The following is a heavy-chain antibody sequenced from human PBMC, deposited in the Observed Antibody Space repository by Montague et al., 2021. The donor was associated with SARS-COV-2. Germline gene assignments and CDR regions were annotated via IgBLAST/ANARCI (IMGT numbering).Heavy chain of an antibody. CDR1: GDSMTSGSHF. J-gene: IGHJ4*02. V-gene: IGHV4-61*09. Sequence: TLSLTCTVSGDSMTSGSHFWTWVRQPAGKGLEWIGHIQTSGTSNYNPSLRNRITLSVDTSRNQFSLQLRSVTAADTAVYYCAREGRSSAYAMDYWGQGTLVTVSS. D-gene: IGHD3-22*01. CDR3: AREGRSSAYAMDY. CDR2: IQTSGTS.